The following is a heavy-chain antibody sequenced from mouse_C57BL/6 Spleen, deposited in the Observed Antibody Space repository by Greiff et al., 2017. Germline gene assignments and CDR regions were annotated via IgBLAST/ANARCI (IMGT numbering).Heavy chain of an antibody. Sequence: EVQLQESGTVLARPGASVKMSCKTSGYTFTSSWMHWVKQRPGQGLEWIGAIYPGNSDTSYNQKFKGKAKLTAVTSASTAYMELSSLTNEDSAVYYCTIYDYDETWFAYWGQGTLVTVSA. CDR1: GYTFTSSW. CDR3: TIYDYDETWFAY. J-gene: IGHJ3*01. V-gene: IGHV1-5*01. D-gene: IGHD2-4*01. CDR2: IYPGNSDT.